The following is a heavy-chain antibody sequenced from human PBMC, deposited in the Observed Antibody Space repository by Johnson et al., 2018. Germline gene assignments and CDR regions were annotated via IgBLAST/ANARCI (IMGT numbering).Heavy chain of an antibody. CDR2: IYPGDSDT. Sequence: EVQLVESGAEVKKPGESLKISCKGSGYSFTSYWIGWVRQMPGKGLEWMGIIYPGDSDTRYSPSFQGQVTIPADKSFSTASLQWSSLKASDNAMYYRARLDCTNGVCYTYGTAWFDPWGQGTLVTVSS. CDR1: GYSFTSYW. J-gene: IGHJ5*02. CDR3: ARLDCTNGVCYTYGTAWFDP. D-gene: IGHD2-8*01. V-gene: IGHV5-51*03.